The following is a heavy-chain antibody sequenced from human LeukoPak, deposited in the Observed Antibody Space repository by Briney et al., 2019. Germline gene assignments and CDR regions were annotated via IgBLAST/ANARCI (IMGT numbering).Heavy chain of an antibody. Sequence: GSLRLSCAASGFTFSSYSMNWVRQAPGKGLEWVSGISGSGDSTYYADSVKGRFTISRDNSKNTLYLQMNSLGAEDTAVYYCARRSGIAVAGAFDYWGQGTLVTVSS. CDR3: ARRSGIAVAGAFDY. V-gene: IGHV3-23*01. D-gene: IGHD6-19*01. J-gene: IGHJ4*02. CDR2: ISGSGDST. CDR1: GFTFSSYS.